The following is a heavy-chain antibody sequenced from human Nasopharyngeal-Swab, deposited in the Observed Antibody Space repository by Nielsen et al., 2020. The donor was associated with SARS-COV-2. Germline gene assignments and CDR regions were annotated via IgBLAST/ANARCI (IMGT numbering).Heavy chain of an antibody. CDR2: ISGSGGST. Sequence: VRQAPGKGLEWVSAISGSGGSTYYADSVKGRFTISRDNSKNTLYLQMNSLRAEDTAVYYCAKDPPVYSSGWYYYWGQGTRVTVSS. V-gene: IGHV3-23*01. D-gene: IGHD6-13*01. J-gene: IGHJ4*02. CDR3: AKDPPVYSSGWYYY.